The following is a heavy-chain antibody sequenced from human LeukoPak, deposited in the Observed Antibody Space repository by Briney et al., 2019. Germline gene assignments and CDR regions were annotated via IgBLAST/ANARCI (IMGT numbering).Heavy chain of an antibody. CDR3: AKDNRRHYTSGPNPDSLH. J-gene: IGHJ4*02. CDR1: GFIFNNYA. Sequence: DRSLRLSCAGSGFIFNNYAMHWVRQPPGKGLEWVSGISWNSGSIDYADSVKGRFTFSRDNAKNSLYLQMNSLRVEDTAFYYCAKDNRRHYTSGPNPDSLHWGQGALVTVSS. CDR2: ISWNSGSI. D-gene: IGHD6-19*01. V-gene: IGHV3-9*01.